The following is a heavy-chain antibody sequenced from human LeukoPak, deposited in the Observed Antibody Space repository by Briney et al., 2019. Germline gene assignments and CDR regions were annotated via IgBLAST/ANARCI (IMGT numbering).Heavy chain of an antibody. Sequence: GGSLRLSCAASGFTVSSNYMSWVRQAPGKGLEWVAFIRYDGSNKYYADSVKGRFTISRDNSKNTLYLQMNSLRAEDTAVYYCATLTGDHKDFDYWGQGTLVTVSS. CDR2: IRYDGSNK. J-gene: IGHJ4*02. CDR3: ATLTGDHKDFDY. CDR1: GFTVSSNY. D-gene: IGHD1-20*01. V-gene: IGHV3-30*02.